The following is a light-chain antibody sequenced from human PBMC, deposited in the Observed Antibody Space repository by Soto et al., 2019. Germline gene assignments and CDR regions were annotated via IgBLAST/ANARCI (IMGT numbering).Light chain of an antibody. V-gene: IGLV2-23*01. Sequence: QSALTQPASVSGSPGQSITISCTGTSSDVGGYKYVSWYQQHPGKAPKLMIYEGIKRPSGVSNRFSGSNSGSTASLTISGLQAEDEADYYCCSYVGATTYVFGTGTKVTVL. CDR2: EGI. CDR1: SSDVGGYKY. J-gene: IGLJ1*01. CDR3: CSYVGATTYV.